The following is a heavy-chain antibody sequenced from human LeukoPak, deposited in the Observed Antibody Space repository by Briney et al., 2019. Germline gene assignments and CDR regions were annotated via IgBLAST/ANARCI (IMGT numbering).Heavy chain of an antibody. V-gene: IGHV3-48*02. J-gene: IGHJ4*02. CDR1: DFTFRTYS. CDR2: ISSGGGVT. D-gene: IGHD3-16*01. CDR3: ARVGVGDWGSVWDH. Sequence: GGSLRLSCAASDFTFRTYSMIWARQTAGTGLEWISYISSGGGVTHYAESVKGRFSISRDNAKNSVFLQMNRLKDEDSAVYFCARVGVGDWGSVWDHWGQGTLVTVSS.